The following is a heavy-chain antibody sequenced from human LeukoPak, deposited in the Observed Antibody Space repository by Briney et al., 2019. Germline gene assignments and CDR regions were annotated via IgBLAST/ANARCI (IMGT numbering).Heavy chain of an antibody. CDR2: ISYYGSNK. V-gene: IGHV3-30*04. Sequence: WIRQPPGKGLEWVAVISYYGSNKYYADSVKGRFTTSRDNSNNTLYLQTISLRAEDTAVYYCARESAVAGEEPTTWTDAWGQRTLVTVSS. CDR3: ARESAVAGEEPTTWTDA. D-gene: IGHD6-19*01. J-gene: IGHJ5*02.